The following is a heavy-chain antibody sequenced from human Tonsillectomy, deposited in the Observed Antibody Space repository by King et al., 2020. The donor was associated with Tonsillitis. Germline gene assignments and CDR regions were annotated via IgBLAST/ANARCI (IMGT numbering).Heavy chain of an antibody. CDR2: IYYSGSS. D-gene: IGHD1-26*01. Sequence: QLQESGPGLVKPSETLSLTCTVSGGSISRSSYYWAWIRQPPGTGLEWIGSIYYSGSSYYNPSLKSPFPISVDSSKNQSSRKLSAVTAAELALYYCARKFIVGPPFIYWGQGILVTVSS. CDR1: GGSISRSSYY. J-gene: IGHJ4*02. V-gene: IGHV4-39*01. CDR3: ARKFIVGPPFIY.